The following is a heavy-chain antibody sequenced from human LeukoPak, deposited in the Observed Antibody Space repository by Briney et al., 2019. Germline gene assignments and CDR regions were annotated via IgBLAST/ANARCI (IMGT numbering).Heavy chain of an antibody. CDR1: GGSLSSYY. CDR3: ARGPTGTTGDAFDI. V-gene: IGHV4-59*01. Sequence: SETLSLTCPVSGGSLSSYYWSWIRQPPAKGLEWIGYIYYSGSTNYNPPLKSRVTIPVDTSKNQFSLKLSSVTAADTAVYYCARGPTGTTGDAFDIWGQGTMVTVSS. J-gene: IGHJ3*02. D-gene: IGHD1-1*01. CDR2: IYYSGST.